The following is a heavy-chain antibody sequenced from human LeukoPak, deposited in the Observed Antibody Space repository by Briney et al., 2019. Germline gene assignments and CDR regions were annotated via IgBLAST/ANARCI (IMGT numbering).Heavy chain of an antibody. CDR2: INSDGNSL. J-gene: IGHJ3*02. V-gene: IGHV3-74*01. D-gene: IGHD3-22*01. CDR1: GFTFSRYW. CDR3: AREPLYDNTLSNAFDI. Sequence: GGSLRLSCAASGFTFSRYWMHWVRQAPGKGLVWVSRINSDGNSLSYADSVKGRFTISRDNAKNTLYLQMNSLRAEDTAVYYCAREPLYDNTLSNAFDIWGQGTMVTVSS.